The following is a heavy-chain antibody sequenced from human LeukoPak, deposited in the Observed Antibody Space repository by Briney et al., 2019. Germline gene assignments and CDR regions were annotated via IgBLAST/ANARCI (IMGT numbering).Heavy chain of an antibody. Sequence: GGSLRLSCAASGFMFSSNWMSWVRQAPGKGLEWVSSISGRGTSTYYADSVKGRFTLSRDNSKNTLSLQVNSLRAEDTAVYFCAKGCYYASGSYSYGMDVWGQGTTVTVSS. CDR2: ISGRGTST. CDR1: GFMFSSNW. V-gene: IGHV3-23*01. J-gene: IGHJ6*02. CDR3: AKGCYYASGSYSYGMDV. D-gene: IGHD3-10*01.